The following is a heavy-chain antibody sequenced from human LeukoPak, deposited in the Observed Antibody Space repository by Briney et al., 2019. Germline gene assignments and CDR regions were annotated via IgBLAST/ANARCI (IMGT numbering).Heavy chain of an antibody. CDR3: ARARASPCTNGVCYTRYYFDY. J-gene: IGHJ4*02. V-gene: IGHV4-30-4*01. D-gene: IGHD2-8*01. CDR1: GGSISSDDYY. CDR2: IYYSGST. Sequence: SETLSLTCTVSGGSISSDDYYWSWIRQPPGKGLEWIGYIYYSGSTYYNPSLKSRVTISVDTSKNQFSLKLSSVTAADTAVYYCARARASPCTNGVCYTRYYFDYWGQGTLVTVSS.